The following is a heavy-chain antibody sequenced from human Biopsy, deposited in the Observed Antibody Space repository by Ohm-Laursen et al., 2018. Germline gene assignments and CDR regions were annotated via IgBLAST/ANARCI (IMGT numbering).Heavy chain of an antibody. V-gene: IGHV4-39*01. CDR3: ARDYDTSGYYYVS. Sequence: GTLSLTCPVSGGSISNHNYYWGWIRQPPGKGLEWIGSIFYRGSTHYKPSLKSRVNISVDTSKNQFSRKLNSVTAADTAVYYCARDYDTSGYYYVSWGQGTLVTVSS. CDR1: GGSISNHNYY. J-gene: IGHJ5*02. D-gene: IGHD3-22*01. CDR2: IFYRGST.